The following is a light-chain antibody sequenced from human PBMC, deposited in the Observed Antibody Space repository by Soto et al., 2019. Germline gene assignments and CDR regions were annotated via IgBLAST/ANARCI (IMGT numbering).Light chain of an antibody. Sequence: EIVLTQSPGTLSLSPGERATLSCRASQSVTNSYLAWYQRKPGQATRLLIYGASSRATGIADRFSGSGAGAVFSLTISRLEPEDFAVYYCQQYGDSLLTFGGGTRVEMK. CDR3: QQYGDSLLT. CDR2: GAS. J-gene: IGKJ4*01. V-gene: IGKV3-20*01. CDR1: QSVTNSY.